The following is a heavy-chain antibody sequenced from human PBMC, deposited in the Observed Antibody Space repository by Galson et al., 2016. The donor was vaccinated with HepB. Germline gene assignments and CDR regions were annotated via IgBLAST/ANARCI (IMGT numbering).Heavy chain of an antibody. D-gene: IGHD4-17*01. J-gene: IGHJ4*02. Sequence: SVKVSCKASGFTFSSSTVQWLRQARGQRLEWIGWIVVGSGNTKHAQKFQDRVALTRDLSKDTVYMELDSLKSEDTAVYYCAADYGAYTPFDYWGRGALVTVSS. CDR1: GFTFSSST. CDR3: AADYGAYTPFDY. CDR2: IVVGSGNT. V-gene: IGHV1-58*01.